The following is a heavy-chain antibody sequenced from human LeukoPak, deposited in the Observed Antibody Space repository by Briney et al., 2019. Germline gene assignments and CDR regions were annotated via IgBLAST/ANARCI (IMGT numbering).Heavy chain of an antibody. CDR1: GFTFSGYS. Sequence: GGSLRLSCAASGFTFSGYSMNWVRQAPGKGLEWVSSISSSSSYIYYADSVKGRFTISRDNAKNSLYLQMNSLRAEDTAVYYCARFNHRGDEYSSGWSAYYFDYWGQGTLVTVSS. CDR3: ARFNHRGDEYSSGWSAYYFDY. D-gene: IGHD6-13*01. J-gene: IGHJ4*02. CDR2: ISSSSSYI. V-gene: IGHV3-21*01.